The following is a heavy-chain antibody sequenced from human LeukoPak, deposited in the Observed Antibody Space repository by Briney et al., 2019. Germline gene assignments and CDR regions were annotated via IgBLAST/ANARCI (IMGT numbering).Heavy chain of an antibody. CDR3: AISQTWDGLFES. V-gene: IGHV3-53*01. CDR1: GIAVNGNY. Sequence: PGGSLRLSCAASGIAVNGNYMSWVRQTPGKGLEWVSFISINTNTFYADSVRGRFTISRDTSKNTLLLQMNSLRDEDSAIYYCAISQTWDGLFESWGQGTLVTVSS. J-gene: IGHJ4*02. D-gene: IGHD1-26*01. CDR2: ISINTNT.